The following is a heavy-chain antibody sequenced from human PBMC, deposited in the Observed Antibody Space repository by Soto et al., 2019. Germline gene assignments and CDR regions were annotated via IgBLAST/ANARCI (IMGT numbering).Heavy chain of an antibody. CDR2: VSVYNDDT. V-gene: IGHV1-18*01. J-gene: IGHJ4*02. CDR1: GYTFSSFG. CDR3: ARTCRSGGSCYHEY. Sequence: ASVKVSCKASGYTFSSFGINWVRQAPGQGLEWVGWVSVYNDDTKYAQNFQGRVSLTTDTSTSTTYMEVGRLRSDDTAVYYCARTCRSGGSCYHEYWGEGTLVTVSS. D-gene: IGHD2-15*01.